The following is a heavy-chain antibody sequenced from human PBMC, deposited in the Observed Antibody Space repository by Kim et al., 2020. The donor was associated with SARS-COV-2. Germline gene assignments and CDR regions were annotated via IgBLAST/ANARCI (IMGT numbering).Heavy chain of an antibody. V-gene: IGHV3-11*01. D-gene: IGHD3-9*01. CDR1: GFTFSDYY. J-gene: IGHJ6*02. Sequence: GGSLRLSCAASGFTFSDYYMSWIRQAPGKGLEWVSYISSSGSTIYYADSVKGRFTISRDNAKNSLYLQMNSLRAEDTAVYYCARASRPYDILTGYYPHRYYYGMDVWGQGTTVTVSS. CDR2: ISSSGSTI. CDR3: ARASRPYDILTGYYPHRYYYGMDV.